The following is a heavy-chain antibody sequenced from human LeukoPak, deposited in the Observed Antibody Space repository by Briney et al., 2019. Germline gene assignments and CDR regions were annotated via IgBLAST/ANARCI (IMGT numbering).Heavy chain of an antibody. Sequence: PGGCLRLSCAASGFTFSSYSMDWVRQAPGKGLEWVSYISSSSSTIYYADSVKGRFTISRHNAKNSLYLQMNSLRAEDTAVYYCASTHYGDHDDYWGQGTLVTVSS. CDR2: ISSSSSTI. CDR3: ASTHYGDHDDY. D-gene: IGHD4-17*01. J-gene: IGHJ4*02. V-gene: IGHV3-48*04. CDR1: GFTFSSYS.